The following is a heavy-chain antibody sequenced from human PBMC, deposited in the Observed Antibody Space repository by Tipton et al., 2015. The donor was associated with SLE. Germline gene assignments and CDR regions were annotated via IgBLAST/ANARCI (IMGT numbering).Heavy chain of an antibody. CDR2: VNTRGST. D-gene: IGHD1-14*01. CDR3: ARGKTRVEY. V-gene: IGHV4-4*08. CDR1: GGAISNYY. Sequence: TVSLTCTVSGGAISNYYWSWIRQTPGKGREWIGYVNTRGSTIYNPSLKSRVTISVDTSEKQVSLRLNSVTAADTAVYYCARGKTRVEYWGQGTLVTVSS. J-gene: IGHJ4*02.